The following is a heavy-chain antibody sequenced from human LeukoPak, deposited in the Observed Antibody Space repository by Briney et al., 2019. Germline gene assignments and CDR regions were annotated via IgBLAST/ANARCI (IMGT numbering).Heavy chain of an antibody. J-gene: IGHJ6*02. D-gene: IGHD2-15*01. V-gene: IGHV3-30*04. CDR2: ISYHRSNT. Sequence: PPGKSLRLSCAASGFTFSSFAMHWVRQAPGRGLEWVAAISYHRSNTYYADSVKGRFTISRDNSKNTLYLQMNSLRAEDTAVYYCARDCSGGSCYSSYYYYYGMDVWGQGTTVTVSS. CDR1: GFTFSSFA. CDR3: ARDCSGGSCYSSYYYYYGMDV.